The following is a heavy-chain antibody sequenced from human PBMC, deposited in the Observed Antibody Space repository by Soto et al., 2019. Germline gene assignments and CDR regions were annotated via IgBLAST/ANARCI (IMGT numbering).Heavy chain of an antibody. CDR3: ARRSGYDPPSNAFDI. Sequence: ASVKVSCKASRGTFSSYAISWVRQAPGQGLEWMGGIIPIFGTANYAQKLQGRVTITADESTSTAYMELSSLRSEDTAVYYCARRSGYDPPSNAFDIWGQGTMVTVSS. J-gene: IGHJ3*02. V-gene: IGHV1-69*13. CDR1: RGTFSSYA. D-gene: IGHD5-12*01. CDR2: IIPIFGTA.